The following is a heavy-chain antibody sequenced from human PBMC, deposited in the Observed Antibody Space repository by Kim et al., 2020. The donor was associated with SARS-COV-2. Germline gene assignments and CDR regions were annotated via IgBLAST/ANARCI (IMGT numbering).Heavy chain of an antibody. V-gene: IGHV1-69*06. D-gene: IGHD3-9*01. Sequence: SVKVSCKASGGTFSSYAISWVRQAPGQGLEWMGGIIPIFGTANYAQKFQGRVTITADKSTSTAYMELSSLRSEDTAVYYCARDYDILTGYYRRVYYYGMDVWGQGTTVTVSS. J-gene: IGHJ6*02. CDR1: GGTFSSYA. CDR3: ARDYDILTGYYRRVYYYGMDV. CDR2: IIPIFGTA.